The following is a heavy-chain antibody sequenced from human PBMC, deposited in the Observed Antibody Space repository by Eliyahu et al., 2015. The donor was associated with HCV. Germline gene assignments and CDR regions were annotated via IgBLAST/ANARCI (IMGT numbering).Heavy chain of an antibody. CDR2: IVFSGTT. J-gene: IGHJ6*03. CDR1: GESFTSALKS. D-gene: IGHD4-17*01. V-gene: IGHV4-31*03. Sequence: QVRLQESGPRLVKPSQTLSLTCTISGESFTSALKSWTWIRQDTGKTLEWLGHIVFSGTTHYNPSLRGRLVMSLETSEKKVFSLRLTSVTVADKGTYFCARMTCHGDGCRPDNFDIGLVDVWG. CDR3: ARMTCHGDGCRPDNFDIGLVDV.